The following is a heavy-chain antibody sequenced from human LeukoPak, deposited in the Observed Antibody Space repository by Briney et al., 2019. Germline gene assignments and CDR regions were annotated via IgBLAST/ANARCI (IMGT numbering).Heavy chain of an antibody. J-gene: IGHJ3*02. CDR1: GYTFTSYH. Sequence: GASVKVSCKASGYTFTSYHIHWVRQAPGQGLEWMGWISAYNGNTNYAQKLQGRVTMTTDTSTSTAYMELRSLRSDDTAVYYCARDVTTEENDAFDIWGQGTMVTVSS. CDR2: ISAYNGNT. D-gene: IGHD4-17*01. CDR3: ARDVTTEENDAFDI. V-gene: IGHV1-18*01.